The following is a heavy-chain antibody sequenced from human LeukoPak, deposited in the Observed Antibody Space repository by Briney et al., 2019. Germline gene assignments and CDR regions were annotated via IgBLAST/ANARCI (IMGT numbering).Heavy chain of an antibody. CDR1: GYTFTSYY. V-gene: IGHV1-46*01. J-gene: IGHJ4*02. D-gene: IGHD5-12*01. CDR3: ARDGKALSGYDTFDY. Sequence: GASVKVSCKASGYTFTSYYMHWVRQAPGQGLEWMGIINPSGGSTSYAQKFQGRVTMTRDTSTSTVYMELSSLRSEDTAVYYCARDGKALSGYDTFDYWGQGTLVTVSS. CDR2: INPSGGST.